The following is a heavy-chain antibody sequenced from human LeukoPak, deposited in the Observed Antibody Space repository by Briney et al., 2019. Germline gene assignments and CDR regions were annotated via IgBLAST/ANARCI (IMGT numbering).Heavy chain of an antibody. D-gene: IGHD4-23*01. Sequence: GGSLRPSCAASGFTFSSYEMNWVRQAPGKGLEWVSYISSSGSTRYYADSVKGRFTISRDNAKNSLYLQMNSLRVEDTAVYYCARVYRSTTVVTVDYWGQGTLVTVSS. V-gene: IGHV3-48*03. CDR1: GFTFSSYE. CDR3: ARVYRSTTVVTVDY. J-gene: IGHJ4*02. CDR2: ISSSGSTR.